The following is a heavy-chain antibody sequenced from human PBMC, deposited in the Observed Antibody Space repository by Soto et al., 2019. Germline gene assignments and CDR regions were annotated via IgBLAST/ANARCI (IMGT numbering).Heavy chain of an antibody. CDR3: ARVRRRHQLHEQNWFDL. V-gene: IGHV4-31*03. CDR2: IYYSGST. J-gene: IGHJ5*02. D-gene: IGHD2-2*01. CDR1: GGSISSGGYY. Sequence: QVQLQESGPGLVKPSQTLSLTCTVSGGSISSGGYYWSWSRQHPGKGLEWIGYIYYSGSTYYNPSLKSRVTISVDTSKNQFSLKLSSVTAAYTAVYYCARVRRRHQLHEQNWFDLWGQGTLVTVSS.